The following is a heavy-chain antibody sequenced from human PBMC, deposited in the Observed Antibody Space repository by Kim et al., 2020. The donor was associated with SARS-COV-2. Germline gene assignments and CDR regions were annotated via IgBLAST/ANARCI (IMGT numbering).Heavy chain of an antibody. CDR2: ISWNSGSI. CDR3: AKGIQSSGWYRQPFDP. D-gene: IGHD6-19*01. CDR1: GFTFDDYA. J-gene: IGHJ5*02. Sequence: GGSLRLSCAASGFTFDDYAMHWVRQVPGKGLEWVSGISWNSGSIGYADSVKGRFTISRDNAKNSLYLQMNSLGGDDTALYYCAKGIQSSGWYRQPFDPWG. V-gene: IGHV3-9*01.